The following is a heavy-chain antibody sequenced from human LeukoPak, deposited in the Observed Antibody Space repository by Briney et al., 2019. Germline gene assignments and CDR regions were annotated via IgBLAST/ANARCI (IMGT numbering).Heavy chain of an antibody. J-gene: IGHJ4*02. Sequence: GGSLRLSCTASGLTFSTSGFNWVRQAPGKGLEWVASIGPTGSDRHHADSIKGRFTISRENANNFLYLQMNSLRAEDTAVYYCATETNGRHYDYWGQGALLTVSS. V-gene: IGHV3-21*06. D-gene: IGHD1-14*01. CDR3: ATETNGRHYDY. CDR1: GLTFSTSG. CDR2: IGPTGSDR.